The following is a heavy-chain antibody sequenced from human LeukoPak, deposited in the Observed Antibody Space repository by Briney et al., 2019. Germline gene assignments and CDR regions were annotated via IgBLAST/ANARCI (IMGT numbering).Heavy chain of an antibody. V-gene: IGHV1-58*01. CDR1: GFTFTSSA. CDR2: IVVGSGNT. Sequence: SVKVSCKASGFTFTSSAVQWVRQARGQRLEWIGWIVVGSGNTNYAQKFQERVTITRDMSTSTAYMELSSLRSEDTAVYYCAAVAWALHSGYDSPHFDYWGQGTLVTVSS. D-gene: IGHD5-12*01. J-gene: IGHJ4*02. CDR3: AAVAWALHSGYDSPHFDY.